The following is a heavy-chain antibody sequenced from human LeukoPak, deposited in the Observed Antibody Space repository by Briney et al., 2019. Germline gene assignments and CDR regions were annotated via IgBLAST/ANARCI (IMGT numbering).Heavy chain of an antibody. CDR2: INHSGST. J-gene: IGHJ4*02. CDR1: GGSFSGYY. D-gene: IGHD6-19*01. V-gene: IGHV4-34*01. CDR3: ARAEQWLVYYFDY. Sequence: SETLSLTCAVYGGSFSGYYWSWIRQPPGKGLEWIGEINHSGSTNYNPSLKSRVTISVDTSKNQFSLKLGSVTAADTAVYYCARAEQWLVYYFDYWGQGTLVTVSS.